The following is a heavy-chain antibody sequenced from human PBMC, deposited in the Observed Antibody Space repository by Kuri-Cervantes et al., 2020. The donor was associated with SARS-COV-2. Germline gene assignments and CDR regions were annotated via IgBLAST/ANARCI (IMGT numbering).Heavy chain of an antibody. Sequence: GSLRLSCTVSGGSISSYYWSWIRQPAGKGLEWIGRIYTSGSTNYNPSLKSRVTMSVDTSKNQSSLKLSSVTAADTAVYYCARVRVGGMDVWGQGTTVTVSS. CDR3: ARVRVGGMDV. CDR2: IYTSGST. J-gene: IGHJ6*02. V-gene: IGHV4-4*07. CDR1: GGSISSYY.